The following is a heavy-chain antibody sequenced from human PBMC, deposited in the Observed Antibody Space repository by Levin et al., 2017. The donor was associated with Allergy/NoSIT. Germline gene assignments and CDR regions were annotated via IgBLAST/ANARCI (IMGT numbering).Heavy chain of an antibody. D-gene: IGHD2-2*01. CDR1: GYTFKNYG. J-gene: IGHJ6*03. CDR2: ISTHNGNT. V-gene: IGHV1-18*01. CDR3: ARFVVTPVSYFYMDV. Sequence: VSCKASGYTFKNYGISWVRQAPGQGLEWMGWISTHNGNTNYAQSFQGRVTMTTDTSTSTADMELRSLISDDTAVYYCARFVVTPVSYFYMDVWGKGTTVTVSS.